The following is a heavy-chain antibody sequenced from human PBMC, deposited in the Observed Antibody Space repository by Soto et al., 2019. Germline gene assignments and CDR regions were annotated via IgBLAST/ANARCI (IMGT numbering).Heavy chain of an antibody. CDR2: RSYSGST. V-gene: IGHV4-31*03. J-gene: IGHJ5*02. Sequence: PSETLSLTRTVSCGSISSGDYYWSWVRQHPWKGLEWVGYRSYSGSTYYNPSINSRVTIVVDTSRNQFSLRLSSLTAADTAVYYCAREGGLAYCGGDCLYNWFDPWGQGPLVTVSS. CDR3: AREGGLAYCGGDCLYNWFDP. CDR1: CGSISSGDYY. D-gene: IGHD2-21*02.